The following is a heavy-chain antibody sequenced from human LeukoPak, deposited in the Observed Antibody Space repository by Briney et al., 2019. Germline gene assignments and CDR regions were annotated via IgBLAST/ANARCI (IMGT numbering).Heavy chain of an antibody. V-gene: IGHV3-23*01. J-gene: IGHJ4*02. CDR1: GFTVSSYA. Sequence: GGSLRLSCAASGFTVSSYAMSWVRQAPGKGLEWVSAISGSGGSTYYADSVKGRFTISRDNSKNTLYLQMNSLRAEDTAVYYCTSGVAGNFDYWGQGTLVTVSS. CDR2: ISGSGGST. D-gene: IGHD6-19*01. CDR3: TSGVAGNFDY.